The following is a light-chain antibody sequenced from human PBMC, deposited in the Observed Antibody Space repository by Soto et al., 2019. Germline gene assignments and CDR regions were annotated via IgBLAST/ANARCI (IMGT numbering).Light chain of an antibody. J-gene: IGKJ5*01. Sequence: IGLTPSPGTPSFSPGDRAPLSCRASQSASSSYLAWHQQRPGQAPRLLIYGASTRATGVPARFSGGGSGTEFTLTITSLQSEDFAVYWCQQYNNWPLTFGPGTRLEI. CDR1: QSASSSY. CDR2: GAS. CDR3: QQYNNWPLT. V-gene: IGKV3D-15*01.